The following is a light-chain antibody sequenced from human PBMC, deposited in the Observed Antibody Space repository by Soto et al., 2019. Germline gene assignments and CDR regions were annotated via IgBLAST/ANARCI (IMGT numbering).Light chain of an antibody. CDR2: GAS. CDR1: QSVSSN. V-gene: IGKV3-15*01. Sequence: EIVMTQSPATLSVSPGERATLSCRASQSVSSNLAWYQQKPGQAPRLLIYGASTRATGIPARFSGSGSGTEFTLTISSLQSEDFAVYYCHQYNNWPPFTFGPGNKVDIK. CDR3: HQYNNWPPFT. J-gene: IGKJ3*01.